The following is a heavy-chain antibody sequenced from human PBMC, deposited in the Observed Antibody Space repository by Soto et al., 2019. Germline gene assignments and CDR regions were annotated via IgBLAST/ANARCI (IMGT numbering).Heavy chain of an antibody. CDR1: DDSFRGADYY. D-gene: IGHD6-25*01. Sequence: SETLSLTCTVSDDSFRGADYYWSWIRQPLGKGPEWIGYTYYNGDTKYNPSLKRRVTMSVDTSKNQFSLRLSSVTAADTAVYFCARGPGYIDGRRTFDFWGRGILVTVSS. J-gene: IGHJ4*02. V-gene: IGHV4-61*08. CDR3: ARGPGYIDGRRTFDF. CDR2: TYYNGDT.